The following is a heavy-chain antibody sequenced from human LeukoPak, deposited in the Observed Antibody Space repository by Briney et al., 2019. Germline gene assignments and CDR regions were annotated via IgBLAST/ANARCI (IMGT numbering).Heavy chain of an antibody. V-gene: IGHV4-34*01. Sequence: SETLSLTCAVYGGSFSGYYWSWIRQPPGKGLEWIGEINHSGSTNYNPSLESRVTISVDTSKNQFSLKLSSVTAADTAVYYCATGYSSSWYYFDYWGQGTLVTVSS. CDR2: INHSGST. CDR1: GGSFSGYY. J-gene: IGHJ4*02. CDR3: ATGYSSSWYYFDY. D-gene: IGHD6-13*01.